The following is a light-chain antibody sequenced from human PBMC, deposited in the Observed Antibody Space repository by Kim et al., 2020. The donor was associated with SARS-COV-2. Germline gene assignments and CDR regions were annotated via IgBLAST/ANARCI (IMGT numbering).Light chain of an antibody. J-gene: IGLJ1*01. V-gene: IGLV3-1*01. CDR2: QDN. CDR3: QAWDSSTYV. CDR1: KLGDTY. Sequence: SYELTQPPSVSVSPGQTASITCSGDKLGDTYACWYQQKPGQSPVLVIYQDNKRPSGIPDRFSGSNSGNTATLTISGTQAMDEADYYCQAWDSSTYVFGTG.